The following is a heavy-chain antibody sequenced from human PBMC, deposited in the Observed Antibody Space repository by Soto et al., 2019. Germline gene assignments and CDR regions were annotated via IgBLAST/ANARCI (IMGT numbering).Heavy chain of an antibody. CDR2: LDPSDSYT. CDR3: CLDRQGLEPNFVY. CDR1: GYSFTSYW. V-gene: IGHV5-10-1*01. D-gene: IGHD1-1*01. Sequence: GESLKISCKGSGYSFTSYWISWVRQMPGKGLEWMGRLDPSDSYTNYSPSFQGHVTISADKSISTAYLQWSSLKASDTAMYYCCLDRQGLEPNFVYWGQGALVTVSS. J-gene: IGHJ4*02.